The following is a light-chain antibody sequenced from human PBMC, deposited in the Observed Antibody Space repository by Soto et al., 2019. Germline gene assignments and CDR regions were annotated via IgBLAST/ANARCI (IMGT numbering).Light chain of an antibody. J-gene: IGKJ3*01. CDR2: GSP. CDR3: QQYNNWPLFT. Sequence: EIVMTQSPATLSVSPGERATLSCRASQSVSSNFAWYQQKPGQAPRLLIYGSPTRATGIPARFSGSGSGTEFTLTTCSLQSEDCALYYCQQYNNWPLFTFGPGTKVDIK. V-gene: IGKV3-15*01. CDR1: QSVSSN.